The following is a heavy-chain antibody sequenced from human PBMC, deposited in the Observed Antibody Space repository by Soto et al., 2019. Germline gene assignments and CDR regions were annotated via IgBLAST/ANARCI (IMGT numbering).Heavy chain of an antibody. Sequence: EVQLLESGGGLVQPGGSLRLSCAASGFTFSSYAMSWVRQAPGKGLEWVSAISGSGGSTYYADSVKGRFTISRDNSKTTLYLQMNSLRAEDTAVYYCANDPYDILTGYYKASDYWGQGTLVTVSS. CDR2: ISGSGGST. CDR3: ANDPYDILTGYYKASDY. V-gene: IGHV3-23*01. CDR1: GFTFSSYA. D-gene: IGHD3-9*01. J-gene: IGHJ4*02.